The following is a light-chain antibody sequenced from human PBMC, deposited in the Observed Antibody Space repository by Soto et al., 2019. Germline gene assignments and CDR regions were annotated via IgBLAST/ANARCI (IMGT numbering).Light chain of an antibody. Sequence: EIDMTQSPLSLPVTPGEPASIYCRSSQSLSHRNGKTYLDWYLQKPGQSPHLLIYLGSNRASGVPDRFTGSGSGTDFTLKIIRVDAEDVGIYYCMQALQSPRTFGQGTKLEIK. CDR1: QSLSHRNGKTY. J-gene: IGKJ2*01. CDR3: MQALQSPRT. CDR2: LGS. V-gene: IGKV2-28*01.